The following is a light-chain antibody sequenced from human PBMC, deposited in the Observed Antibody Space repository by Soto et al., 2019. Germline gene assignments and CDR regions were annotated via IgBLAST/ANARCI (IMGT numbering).Light chain of an antibody. CDR3: QQSLT. CDR1: QDIDKY. J-gene: IGKJ4*01. CDR2: DTS. V-gene: IGKV1-33*01. Sequence: DIQMTQSPSSLAASVGDRVTITCQAGQDIDKYLNWYQQKPGKAPKLLIYDTSNLETGVPSRSSGSRSGTDFILTISSLQPEDIATYYCQQSLTFGGGTTVQIK.